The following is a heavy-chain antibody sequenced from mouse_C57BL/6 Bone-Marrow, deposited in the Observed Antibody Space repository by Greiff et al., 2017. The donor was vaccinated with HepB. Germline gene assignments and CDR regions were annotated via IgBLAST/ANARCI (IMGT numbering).Heavy chain of an antibody. Sequence: QVQLKESGPELVKPGASVKISCKASGYAFSSSWMNWVKQRPGKGLEWIGRIYPGDGDTNYNGKFKGKATLTADNSSSTAYMQHSSLTSGDSAVYFCANYYGSRYWGQGTTLTVSS. CDR2: IYPGDGDT. J-gene: IGHJ2*01. CDR3: ANYYGSRY. CDR1: GYAFSSSW. V-gene: IGHV1-82*01. D-gene: IGHD1-1*01.